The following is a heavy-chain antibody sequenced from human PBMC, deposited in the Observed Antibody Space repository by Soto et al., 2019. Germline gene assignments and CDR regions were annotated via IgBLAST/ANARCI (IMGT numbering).Heavy chain of an antibody. V-gene: IGHV1-3*01. D-gene: IGHD3-22*01. Sequence: ASVKVSCKASGYTFTGYAMHWVRQAPGQRLEWMGWINAGNGNTKYSQKFQGRVTITRDTSITTTYMELSSLTSDDTAVYYCARAPLGIIVAPDVWGQGTLVTVSS. CDR3: ARAPLGIIVAPDV. CDR2: INAGNGNT. CDR1: GYTFTGYA. J-gene: IGHJ4*02.